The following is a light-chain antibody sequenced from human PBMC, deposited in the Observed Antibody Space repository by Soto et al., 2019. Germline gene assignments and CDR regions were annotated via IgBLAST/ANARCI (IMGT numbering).Light chain of an antibody. V-gene: IGKV3-11*01. CDR3: QHRAGWPPALT. CDR1: ESVSNS. CDR2: NAS. Sequence: ETVLTQSPATLSLSPGERATLSCRASESVSNSLAWYQHKPGQAPRLLIYNASNRATGIPARFSGSGSGTDFTLTISSLEREEFAVYFCQHRAGWPPALTFGGGTKVDIK. J-gene: IGKJ4*01.